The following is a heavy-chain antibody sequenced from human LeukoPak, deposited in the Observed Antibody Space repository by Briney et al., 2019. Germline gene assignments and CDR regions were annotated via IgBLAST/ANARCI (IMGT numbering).Heavy chain of an antibody. D-gene: IGHD1-26*01. CDR1: GFTVSSNY. V-gene: IGHV3-53*01. CDR2: IYSGGST. J-gene: IGHJ4*02. CDR3: ARVQWELSAAFDY. Sequence: PGGSLRLSCAASGFTVSSNYMSWVRQAPGKGLEWVSVIYSGGSTYYADSVKGRFTISRDNSKNTLYLQMNSLRAEDTAVYYCARVQWELSAAFDYWGQGTLLTVSS.